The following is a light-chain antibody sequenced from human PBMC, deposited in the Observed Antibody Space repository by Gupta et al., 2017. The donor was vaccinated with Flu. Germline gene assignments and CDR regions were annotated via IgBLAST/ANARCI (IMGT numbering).Light chain of an antibody. CDR2: LAS. Sequence: EIVMTQSPLSLPVTPGAPASISCRSSQSLLISNGNIYLDGYLQKPGQSPQLLMYLASNRASGVPDRGSGSGSGTDFTLNIRRVEAEDVGIYFCMQALENADTFGQGTTLEIK. CDR1: QSLLISNGNIY. V-gene: IGKV2-28*01. CDR3: MQALENADT. J-gene: IGKJ2*01.